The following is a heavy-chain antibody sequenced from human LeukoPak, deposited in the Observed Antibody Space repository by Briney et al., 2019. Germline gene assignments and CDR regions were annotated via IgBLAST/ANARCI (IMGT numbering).Heavy chain of an antibody. D-gene: IGHD6-19*01. J-gene: IGHJ5*02. CDR1: GGSISSSSYY. V-gene: IGHV4-39*01. CDR3: ARGLPSHRIAVARYNWFDP. CDR2: IYYSGNT. Sequence: PSETLSLTCTVSGGSISSSSYYWGWIRQPPGKGLEWIGSIYYSGNTYYNPSLKSRVTMSVDTSKNQFSLKLSSVTAADTAVYYCARGLPSHRIAVARYNWFDPWGQGTLVTVSS.